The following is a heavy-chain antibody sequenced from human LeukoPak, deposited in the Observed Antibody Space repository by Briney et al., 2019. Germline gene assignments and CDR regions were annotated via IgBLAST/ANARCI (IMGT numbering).Heavy chain of an antibody. CDR3: AEGNYYFDY. V-gene: IGHV3-30*18. CDR2: ISYDGSNK. Sequence: GGSLRLSCAASGFTFSRYDMDWVRQAPGKGLEWVAVISYDGSNKYYADSVKGRFTISRDNSKNTLYLQMNSLRAEDTAVYYCAEGNYYFDYWGQGTLVTVSS. CDR1: GFTFSRYD. J-gene: IGHJ4*02.